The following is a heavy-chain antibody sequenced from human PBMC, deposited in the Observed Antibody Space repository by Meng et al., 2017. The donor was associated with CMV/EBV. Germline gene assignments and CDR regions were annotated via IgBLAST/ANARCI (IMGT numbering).Heavy chain of an antibody. CDR1: GGSFSGYY. CDR2: ISWDGGST. Sequence: GGSLRLSCAVYGGSFSGYYWSWIRQPPGKGLEWVSLISWDGGSTYYADSVKGRFTISRDNSKNSLYLQMNSLRAEDTAVYYCARDGSSYGMDVWGQGTTVTVSS. CDR3: ARDGSSYGMDV. V-gene: IGHV3-43D*03. J-gene: IGHJ6*02.